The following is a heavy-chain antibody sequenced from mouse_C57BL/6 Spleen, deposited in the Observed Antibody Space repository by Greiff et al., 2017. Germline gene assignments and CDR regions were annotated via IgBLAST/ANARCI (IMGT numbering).Heavy chain of an antibody. J-gene: IGHJ4*01. V-gene: IGHV5-4*01. CDR1: GFTFSSYA. CDR3: AREGYYYGSSWNAMDY. Sequence: EVKLVESGGGLVKPGGSLKLSCAASGFTFSSYAMSWVRQTPEKRLEWVATISDGGSYTYYPDNVKGRFTISRDNAKNNLYLQMSHLKTEDTAMYYCAREGYYYGSSWNAMDYWGQGTSVTVSS. CDR2: ISDGGSYT. D-gene: IGHD1-1*01.